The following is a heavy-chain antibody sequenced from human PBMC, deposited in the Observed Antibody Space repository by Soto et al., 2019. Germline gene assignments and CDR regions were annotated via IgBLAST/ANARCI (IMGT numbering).Heavy chain of an antibody. CDR1: GFTFSSYG. J-gene: IGHJ5*02. CDR3: ARDYGVVPAAKACGWFDP. D-gene: IGHD2-2*01. Sequence: PGGSLGLSCAESGFTFSSYGMHWARQAPGKGLEWVAVIWYDGSNKYYADSVKGRFTISRDNSKNTLYLQMNSLRVEDTAVYYCARDYGVVPAAKACGWFDPWGQGTLVTVSS. V-gene: IGHV3-33*01. CDR2: IWYDGSNK.